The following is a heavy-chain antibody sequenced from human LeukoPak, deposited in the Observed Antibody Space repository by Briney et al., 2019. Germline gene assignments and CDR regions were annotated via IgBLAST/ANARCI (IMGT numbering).Heavy chain of an antibody. CDR3: ARDLPTYSSTWGDAFDI. Sequence: SETLSLTCTVSGYSISSGYYWGWIRQPPGKGLEWIGSIYYSGSTYYNPSLKSRVTISVDTSKNQFSLKLSSVTAADTAVYYCARDLPTYSSTWGDAFDIWGQGTMVTVSS. D-gene: IGHD6-6*01. CDR2: IYYSGST. CDR1: GYSISSGYY. V-gene: IGHV4-38-2*02. J-gene: IGHJ3*02.